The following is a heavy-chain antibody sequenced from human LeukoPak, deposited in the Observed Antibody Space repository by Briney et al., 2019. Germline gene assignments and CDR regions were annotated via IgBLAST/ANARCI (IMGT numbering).Heavy chain of an antibody. Sequence: SQTLSLTCTVSGGSISSSGYYWSCIRQHPGKGLEWIGYIYYSGSTYYNPSLKSRGSISMDTSKNQFSLKLSSVTAADTAVYYCARAVASRYFDYWGQGTLVTVSS. CDR2: IYYSGST. CDR1: GGSISSSGYY. J-gene: IGHJ4*02. CDR3: ARAVASRYFDY. V-gene: IGHV4-31*03. D-gene: IGHD6-19*01.